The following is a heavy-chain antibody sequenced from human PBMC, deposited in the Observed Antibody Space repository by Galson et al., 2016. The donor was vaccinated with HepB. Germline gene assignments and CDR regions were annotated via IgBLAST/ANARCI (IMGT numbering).Heavy chain of an antibody. V-gene: IGHV4-4*02. CDR3: ARYSSGLSGYYYGMDV. Sequence: ETLSLTCAVSGGSIRSNNWWTWVRQSPGKGLEWIGEVYHSGSANYNPSPKSRVTITVDKSKNQFSLNLNSVTATDTAVYYCARYSSGLSGYYYGMDVWGQGTTVTVSS. J-gene: IGHJ6*02. CDR1: GGSIRSNNW. D-gene: IGHD3-22*01. CDR2: VYHSGSA.